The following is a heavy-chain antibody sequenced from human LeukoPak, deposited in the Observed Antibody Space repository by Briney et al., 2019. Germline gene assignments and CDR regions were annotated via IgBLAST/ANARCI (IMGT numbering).Heavy chain of an antibody. J-gene: IGHJ6*03. D-gene: IGHD1-7*01. V-gene: IGHV3-30*19. CDR1: GFTFSSYG. CDR3: ARAGRNWNYKWDYYMDV. Sequence: PGRSLRLSCAASGFTFSSYGMHWVRQAPGKGLEWVAVIWYDGSNKYYADSVKGRFTISRDNSKNTLFLQMNSLRAEDTAVYYCARAGRNWNYKWDYYMDVWGKGTTVTVSS. CDR2: IWYDGSNK.